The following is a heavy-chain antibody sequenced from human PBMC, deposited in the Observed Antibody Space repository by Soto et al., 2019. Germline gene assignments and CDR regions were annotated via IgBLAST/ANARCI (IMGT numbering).Heavy chain of an antibody. J-gene: IGHJ6*02. V-gene: IGHV5-51*01. Sequence: GESLKISCRGFAYSFTTSWIAWVRQMPGKGLEWMGIIYPADSDTRYSPSFQGQVTISADKSISTAYLQWSSLKASDTAMYYCAKVGVSSSGMNVWGQGTTVTVSS. CDR1: AYSFTTSW. D-gene: IGHD1-26*01. CDR3: AKVGVSSSGMNV. CDR2: IYPADSDT.